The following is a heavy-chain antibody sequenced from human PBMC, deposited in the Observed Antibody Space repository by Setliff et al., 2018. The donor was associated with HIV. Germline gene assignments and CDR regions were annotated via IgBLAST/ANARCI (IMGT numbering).Heavy chain of an antibody. D-gene: IGHD6-13*01. V-gene: IGHV4-34*01. J-gene: IGHJ5*02. CDR1: GGSFSNYH. CDR3: ARDIQAAGTGWFDP. Sequence: SETLSLTCAVYGGSFSNYHWSWIRQLPGKGLEWIGEINHSGSTNYNPSLKSRVTISVDTSKSQFSLKLSSVTAADTALYYCARDIQAAGTGWFDPWGQGTLVTSPQ. CDR2: INHSGST.